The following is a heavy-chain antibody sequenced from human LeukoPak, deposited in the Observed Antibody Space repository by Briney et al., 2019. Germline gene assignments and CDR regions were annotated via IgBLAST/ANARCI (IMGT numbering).Heavy chain of an antibody. D-gene: IGHD2-8*01. CDR1: GGSISSGDYY. Sequence: PSETLSLTCTVSGGSISSGDYYWSWIRQPPGKGLEWIEYIYYSGSTYYNPSLKSRVTISVNTSKNQFSLKLSSVTAADTAVYYCARGYCTNGVCSPFDYWGQGTLVTVSS. J-gene: IGHJ4*02. CDR2: IYYSGST. CDR3: ARGYCTNGVCSPFDY. V-gene: IGHV4-30-4*01.